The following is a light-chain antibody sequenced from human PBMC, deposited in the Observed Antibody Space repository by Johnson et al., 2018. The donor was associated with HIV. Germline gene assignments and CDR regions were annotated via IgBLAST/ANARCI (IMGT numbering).Light chain of an antibody. J-gene: IGLJ1*01. Sequence: QPVLTQPPSVSAAPGQKVTISCSGSSSNIGNNYVSWYQQLPGTAPKLLIYDNNKRPSGISDRFSGSKSGTSATLGITGLQTGDEADYYCGTWDSSLSAHYVFGTGTKVTVL. CDR3: GTWDSSLSAHYV. CDR2: DNN. V-gene: IGLV1-51*01. CDR1: SSNIGNNY.